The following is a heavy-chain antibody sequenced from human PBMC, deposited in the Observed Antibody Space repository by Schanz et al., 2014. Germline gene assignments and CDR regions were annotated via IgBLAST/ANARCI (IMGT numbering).Heavy chain of an antibody. CDR2: IWYDGSNK. Sequence: QAQLVEPGGGVVQPGRSLRLSCAASGFTFSSYGMHWVRQAPGKGLEWVAIIWYDGSNKYYADSVKGRFTISRDNSQNTLYLQMDSLRPEDTAVYFCAKDTGYCHGGACYCFEYWGLGILVTVSS. D-gene: IGHD2-8*02. J-gene: IGHJ4*02. CDR3: AKDTGYCHGGACYCFEY. CDR1: GFTFSSYG. V-gene: IGHV3-33*03.